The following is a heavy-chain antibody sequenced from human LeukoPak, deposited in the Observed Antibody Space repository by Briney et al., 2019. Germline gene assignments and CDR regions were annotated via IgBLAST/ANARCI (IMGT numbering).Heavy chain of an antibody. CDR3: AKAHHYYYYMDV. CDR2: IWYRGSNK. J-gene: IGHJ6*03. V-gene: IGHV3-30*02. CDR1: GFTFSSYG. Sequence: GGSLRLSCAASGFTFSSYGMHWVRQAPGKGLEWVAVIWYRGSNKYYADSVKGRFTISRDNSKNTLYLQMNSLRAEDTAVYYCAKAHHYYYYMDVWGKGTTVTVSS.